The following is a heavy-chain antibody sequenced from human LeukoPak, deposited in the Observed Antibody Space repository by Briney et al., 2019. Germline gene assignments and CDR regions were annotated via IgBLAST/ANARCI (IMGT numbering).Heavy chain of an antibody. J-gene: IGHJ4*02. D-gene: IGHD3-3*01. Sequence: GESLKISCKGSGHSFTNYWIGWVRQVPGKGLEWMGIIYLDDSDTRYSPSFEGQVTISADKSISTAYLQWSSLKASDTAMYYCARSTDFWSGYFDYWGQGTLVTVSS. CDR1: GHSFTNYW. CDR3: ARSTDFWSGYFDY. V-gene: IGHV5-51*01. CDR2: IYLDDSDT.